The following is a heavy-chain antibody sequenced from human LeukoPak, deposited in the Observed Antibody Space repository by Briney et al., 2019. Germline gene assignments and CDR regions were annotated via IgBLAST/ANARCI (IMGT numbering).Heavy chain of an antibody. CDR2: IWYDGSNK. Sequence: PGGSLRLSCAASGFTFSSYGTHWVRQAPGKGLEWVAVIWYDGSNKYYADSVKGRFTISRDNSKNTLYLQMNSLRAEDTAVYYCARGPLYSSSWYGVDYWGQGTLVTVSS. CDR3: ARGPLYSSSWYGVDY. V-gene: IGHV3-33*01. D-gene: IGHD6-13*01. J-gene: IGHJ4*02. CDR1: GFTFSSYG.